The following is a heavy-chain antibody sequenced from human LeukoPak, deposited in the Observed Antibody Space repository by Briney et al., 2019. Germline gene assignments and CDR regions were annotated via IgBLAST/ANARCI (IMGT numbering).Heavy chain of an antibody. CDR2: IYYSGST. CDR1: GGSVSSGSYY. V-gene: IGHV4-61*01. J-gene: IGHJ4*02. CDR3: ARARDAAAADY. Sequence: SETLSLTCTVSGGSVSSGSYYWSWIRQPPGKGLEWIGYIYYSGSTNYNPSLKSRVTISVDTSKNQFSLKLSSVTAADTAVYYCARARDAAAADYWGQGTLVTVSS. D-gene: IGHD6-13*01.